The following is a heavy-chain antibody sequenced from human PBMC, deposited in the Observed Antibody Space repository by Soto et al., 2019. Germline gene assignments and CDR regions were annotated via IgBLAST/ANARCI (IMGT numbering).Heavy chain of an antibody. CDR2: ISGSGGST. CDR1: GFTFSTYG. V-gene: IGHV3-23*01. D-gene: IGHD3-22*01. Sequence: PGGSLRLSCAASGFTFSTYGMSWVRHAPGKGLEWVSAISGSGGSTYYADSVKGRFTISRDNSKNTLYLQMSSLRAEDTALYYCAKDRFYYDSSAYYYDAFDIWGQGTMVTVSS. CDR3: AKDRFYYDSSAYYYDAFDI. J-gene: IGHJ3*02.